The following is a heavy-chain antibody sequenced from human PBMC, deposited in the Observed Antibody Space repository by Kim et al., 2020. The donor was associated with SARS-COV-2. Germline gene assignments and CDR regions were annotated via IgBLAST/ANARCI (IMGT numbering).Heavy chain of an antibody. V-gene: IGHV4-39*02. CDR3: AREVSYGDYGFVY. Sequence: SETLSLTCTVSGGSISSSSYYWGWIRQPPGKGLEWIGSIYYSGSTYYNPSLKSRVTISVDTSKNQFSLKLSSVTAADTAVYYCAREVSYGDYGFVYWGQGTLVTVSS. CDR1: GGSISSSSYY. CDR2: IYYSGST. D-gene: IGHD4-17*01. J-gene: IGHJ4*02.